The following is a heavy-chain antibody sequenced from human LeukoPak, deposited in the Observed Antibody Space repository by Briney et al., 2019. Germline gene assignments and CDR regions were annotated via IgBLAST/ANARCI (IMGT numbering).Heavy chain of an antibody. CDR2: ISTGSSYM. Sequence: GGSLRLSCAASGFSFSSYAMSWVRQAPGKGLEWVSSISTGSSYMYYADSVKGRFTISRDNAKNSLYLQMNSLRAEDTAVYYCARVVGQQFDYWGQGTLVTVSS. J-gene: IGHJ4*02. CDR1: GFSFSSYA. CDR3: ARVVGQQFDY. V-gene: IGHV3-21*01. D-gene: IGHD6-13*01.